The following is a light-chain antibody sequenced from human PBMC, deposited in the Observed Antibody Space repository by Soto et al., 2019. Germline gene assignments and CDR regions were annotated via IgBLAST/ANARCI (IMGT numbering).Light chain of an antibody. CDR2: KTS. CDR3: QQYINYFRT. Sequence: DIQMTQSPSTLSASVGDRVTITCRASQSIGVWLAWYQQKPGTAPKLLIYKTSTLDSGVPLRFSGSGSGTEFTLTICSLQPDDFATYYCQQYINYFRTFGQGTKVDIK. CDR1: QSIGVW. V-gene: IGKV1-5*03. J-gene: IGKJ1*01.